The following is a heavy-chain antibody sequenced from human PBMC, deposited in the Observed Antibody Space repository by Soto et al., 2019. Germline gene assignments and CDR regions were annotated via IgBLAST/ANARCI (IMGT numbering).Heavy chain of an antibody. CDR1: GFAIRSNA. D-gene: IGHD6-13*01. Sequence: VGSLRLSCEASGFAIRSNAIHWVRQAPGKGLEWVAVISFEGSYKYYADSVKGRFTVSRDNSKNTVSLQMDSLTGEDSALYYCVRAAGIAAAGSSQGVLWGQGTLVTVSS. CDR2: ISFEGSYK. J-gene: IGHJ4*02. V-gene: IGHV3-30*04. CDR3: VRAAGIAAAGSSQGVL.